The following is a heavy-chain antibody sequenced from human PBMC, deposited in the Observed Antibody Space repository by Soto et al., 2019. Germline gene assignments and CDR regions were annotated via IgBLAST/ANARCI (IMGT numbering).Heavy chain of an antibody. J-gene: IGHJ4*02. Sequence: SETLSLTCTFSGGSISSGGYYWSWIRQHPGKGLEWIGYIYYSGSTYYNPSLKSRVTISIDTSKNQFSLKLSSVTAADTAVYYCAGQEETFYYDILTGYYFDYWGQGALVTVSS. D-gene: IGHD3-9*01. CDR2: IYYSGST. V-gene: IGHV4-31*03. CDR1: GGSISSGGYY. CDR3: AGQEETFYYDILTGYYFDY.